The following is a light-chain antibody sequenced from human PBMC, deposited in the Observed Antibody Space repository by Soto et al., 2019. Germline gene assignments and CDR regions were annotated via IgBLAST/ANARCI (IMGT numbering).Light chain of an antibody. CDR2: DVS. Sequence: QSVLTQPRSVSGSPGQSVTISCTGTSSDVGGYNYVSWYQQHAGKAPKLMIYDVSKWPSGVPDRFSGSKSGNTASLTISGLQAEDEADYYCCSYAGNSLWVFGGGTKLTVL. CDR3: CSYAGNSLWV. J-gene: IGLJ3*02. CDR1: SSDVGGYNY. V-gene: IGLV2-11*01.